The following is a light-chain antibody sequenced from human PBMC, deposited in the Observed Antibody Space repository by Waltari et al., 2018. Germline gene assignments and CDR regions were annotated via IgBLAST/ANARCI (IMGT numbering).Light chain of an antibody. J-gene: IGLJ2*01. Sequence: QSALTQPASVSGSPGQSITISCTGTSSDVGGYNSVSWYQQHTGKAPKLMIYEVRHRPSGVSNRVSGSKYGNTASLNISGRQAEDEADYYCSSYTSGSTRVVFGGGTKLTVL. V-gene: IGLV2-14*01. CDR1: SSDVGGYNS. CDR3: SSYTSGSTRVV. CDR2: EVR.